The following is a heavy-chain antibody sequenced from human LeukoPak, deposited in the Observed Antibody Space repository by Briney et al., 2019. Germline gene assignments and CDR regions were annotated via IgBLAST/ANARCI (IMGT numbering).Heavy chain of an antibody. CDR2: INHSGST. D-gene: IGHD3-3*01. CDR1: GGSISGYY. Sequence: SETLSLTCTVSGGSISGYYWSWIRQPPGKGLEWIGEINHSGSTNYNPSLKSRVTISVDTSKNQFSLKLSSVTAADTAVYYCARSDYDFWGGYSYYYYYYMDVWAKGPRSPSP. J-gene: IGHJ6*03. CDR3: ARSDYDFWGGYSYYYYYYMDV. V-gene: IGHV4-34*01.